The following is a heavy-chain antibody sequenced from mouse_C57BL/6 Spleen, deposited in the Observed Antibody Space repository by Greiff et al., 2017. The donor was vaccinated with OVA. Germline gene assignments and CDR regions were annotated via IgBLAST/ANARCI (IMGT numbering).Heavy chain of an antibody. D-gene: IGHD2-4*01. CDR2: IDPETGGT. CDR1: GYTFTDYE. V-gene: IGHV1-15*01. CDR3: TRDYDYDGHYFDY. J-gene: IGHJ2*01. Sequence: QVHVNQSGAELVRPGASVTLSCKASGYTFTDYEMHWVKQTPVHGLEWIGAIDPETGGTAYNQKFKGKAILTADKSSSTAYMELRSLTSEDSAVYYCTRDYDYDGHYFDYWGQGTTLTVSS.